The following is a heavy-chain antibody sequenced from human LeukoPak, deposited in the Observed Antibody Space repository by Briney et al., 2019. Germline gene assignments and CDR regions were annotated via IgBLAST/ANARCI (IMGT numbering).Heavy chain of an antibody. V-gene: IGHV3-48*02. CDR3: AKDSDYYHSSGYYYAYFQH. J-gene: IGHJ1*01. Sequence: GGSLRLSCAVSGFTFSTYSMNWVRQAPGKGLEWVSYISSSRSTIYYADSVKGRFTISRDNAKNSLYLQMNSLRDEDTAVYYCAKDSDYYHSSGYYYAYFQHWGQGTLVTVSS. CDR2: ISSSRSTI. D-gene: IGHD3-22*01. CDR1: GFTFSTYS.